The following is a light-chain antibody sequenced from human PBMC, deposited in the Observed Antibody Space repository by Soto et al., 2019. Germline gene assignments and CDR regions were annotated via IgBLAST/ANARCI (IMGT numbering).Light chain of an antibody. J-gene: IGKJ2*01. CDR2: AAS. CDR3: QQSYSIPYT. Sequence: DIQMTQSPSSLSASVGDRVTITCRASQRISSYLNWYQQKPGKAPKLLIYAASSLQSGVPSRFSGSGSGTDFTLTISSLQPEDFATYYCQQSYSIPYTFGQGTKVDIK. CDR1: QRISSY. V-gene: IGKV1-39*01.